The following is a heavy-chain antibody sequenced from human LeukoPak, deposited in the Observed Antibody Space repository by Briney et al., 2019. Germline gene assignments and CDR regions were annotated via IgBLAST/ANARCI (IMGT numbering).Heavy chain of an antibody. CDR3: SREYVVLVGAVRYYYYGRDV. J-gene: IGHJ6*02. CDR1: GYNFISYN. V-gene: IGHV1-46*01. D-gene: IGHD1-26*01. CDR2: INSSGGST. Sequence: ASVKVSCEASGYNFISYNMHWVRQAPGQGVEWVGLINSSGGSTSYAQKFWDRVTMTRDTSTSTVYIELSSLKSEDTAEYYCSREYVVLVGAVRYYYYGRDVGGEGTTVTLP.